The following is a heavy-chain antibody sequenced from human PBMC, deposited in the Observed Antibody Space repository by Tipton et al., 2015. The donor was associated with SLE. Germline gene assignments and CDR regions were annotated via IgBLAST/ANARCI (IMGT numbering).Heavy chain of an antibody. CDR2: ISGSGGST. CDR3: ALRSKLELGGAFDI. J-gene: IGHJ3*02. CDR1: GFTFSSYA. D-gene: IGHD1-7*01. V-gene: IGHV3-23*01. Sequence: SGFTFSSYAMSWVRQAPGKGLEWVSAISGSGGSTYYADSVKGRFTISRDNSKNTLYLQMNSLRAEDTAVYYCALRSKLELGGAFDIWGQGTMVTVSS.